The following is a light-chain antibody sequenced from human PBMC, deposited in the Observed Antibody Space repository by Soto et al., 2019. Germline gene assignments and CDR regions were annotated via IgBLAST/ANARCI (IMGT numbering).Light chain of an antibody. Sequence: EIVLTQSPVTLSLSPGERAPPSRRASQSASSSYLAWYQQKPGQAPRLLIYDASRRATGIPDRFSGSGSGTDFTLTISRLEPEDFAVYHCQQYGSSPPITFGQGTRLEIK. CDR3: QQYGSSPPIT. V-gene: IGKV3-20*01. CDR2: DAS. J-gene: IGKJ5*01. CDR1: QSASSSY.